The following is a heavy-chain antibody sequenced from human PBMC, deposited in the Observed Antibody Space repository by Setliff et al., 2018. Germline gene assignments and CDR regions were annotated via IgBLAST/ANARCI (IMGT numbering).Heavy chain of an antibody. CDR3: ARDGGGVYSSSSEYYYYMDV. CDR2: ISSSSSTI. CDR1: GFTFSSYS. Sequence: PGGSLRLSCAASGFTFSSYSMNWVRQAPGKGLEWVSYISSSSSTIYYADSVKGRFTISRDNAKNSLYLQMNGLRAEDTAVYYCARDGGGVYSSSSEYYYYMDVWGKGTTVTVSS. J-gene: IGHJ6*03. D-gene: IGHD6-6*01. V-gene: IGHV3-48*01.